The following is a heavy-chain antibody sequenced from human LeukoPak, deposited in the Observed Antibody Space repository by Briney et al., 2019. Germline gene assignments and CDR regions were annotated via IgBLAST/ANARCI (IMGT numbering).Heavy chain of an antibody. CDR3: ATSHDVKTAPYDL. D-gene: IGHD2-21*01. CDR1: GVSISSYC. V-gene: IGHV4-4*09. Sequence: PSETLSLTCTVSGVSISSYCWSWVRQSPGKGLEWIGYIFTSGRTDYNPSLKSRVTMSVDTSKNQLSMELRFLTAADTAVYYCATSHDVKTAPYDLWGQGTLVTVSS. CDR2: IFTSGRT. J-gene: IGHJ5*02.